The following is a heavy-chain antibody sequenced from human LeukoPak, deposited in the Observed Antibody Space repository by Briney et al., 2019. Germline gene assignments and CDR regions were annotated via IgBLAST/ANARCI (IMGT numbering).Heavy chain of an antibody. CDR2: IKRDGSAK. CDR3: ARDDTQYATYYFDY. D-gene: IGHD2-2*01. Sequence: GGSLRLSCAASGFTFSSYWMIWVRQAPGKGLEWVATIKRDGSAKHYVDSVKGRFTVSRDNAKNSLYLQMNSLRAEDTAVYYCARDDTQYATYYFDYWGQGTLVTVSS. V-gene: IGHV3-7*01. CDR1: GFTFSSYW. J-gene: IGHJ4*02.